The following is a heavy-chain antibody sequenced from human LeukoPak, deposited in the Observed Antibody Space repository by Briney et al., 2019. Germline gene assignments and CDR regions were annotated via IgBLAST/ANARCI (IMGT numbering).Heavy chain of an antibody. CDR1: GYTFTSYD. V-gene: IGHV1-8*01. Sequence: ASVKVSCKASGYTFTSYDINWVRQATGQGLEWMGWMNPNSGNTGYAQKLQGRVTMTTDTSTSTAYMELRSLRSDDTAVYYCARDDGIAVAGGLDYWGQGTLVTVSS. CDR3: ARDDGIAVAGGLDY. CDR2: MNPNSGNT. D-gene: IGHD6-19*01. J-gene: IGHJ4*02.